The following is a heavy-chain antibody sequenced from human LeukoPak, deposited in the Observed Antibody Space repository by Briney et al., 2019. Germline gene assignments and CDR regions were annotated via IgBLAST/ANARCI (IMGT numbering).Heavy chain of an antibody. Sequence: SETLSLTCTVSGYSISSGYYWSWIRQPAGKGLEWIGRIYTSGSTNYNPSLKSRVTISVDTSKNQFSLKLSSVTAADTAVYYCASARTNGYCSGGSCYSGYWFDPWGQGTLVTVSS. CDR3: ASARTNGYCSGGSCYSGYWFDP. J-gene: IGHJ5*02. CDR2: IYTSGST. CDR1: GYSISSGYY. D-gene: IGHD2-15*01. V-gene: IGHV4-61*02.